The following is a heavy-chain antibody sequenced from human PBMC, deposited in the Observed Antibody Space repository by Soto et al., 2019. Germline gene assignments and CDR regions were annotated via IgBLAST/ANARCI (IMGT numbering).Heavy chain of an antibody. CDR2: IWYDGSNK. J-gene: IGHJ5*02. D-gene: IGHD6-6*01. CDR1: GFTFSSYG. CDR3: ARDPLYSSSPPMGFDP. V-gene: IGHV3-33*01. Sequence: GGSLRLSCAASGFTFSSYGMHWVRQAPGKGLEWVAVIWYDGSNKYYADSVKGRFTISRDNSKNTLYLQMNSLRAEDTAVYYCARDPLYSSSPPMGFDPWGQGTLVTVS.